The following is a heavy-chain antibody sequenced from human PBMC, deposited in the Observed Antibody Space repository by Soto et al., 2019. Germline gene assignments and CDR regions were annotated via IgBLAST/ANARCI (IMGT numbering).Heavy chain of an antibody. D-gene: IGHD3-16*01. CDR2: TSYDGSNN. J-gene: IGHJ4*02. V-gene: IGHV3-33*05. CDR1: GFTFRSYV. Sequence: QVQLVESGGGVVQPGTSVRLSCVGSGFTFRSYVIHWVRQAPGKGLEWVALTSYDGSNNFYGDSVKGRFTISRHNSRNTVELQRDSLRFEDTALYYCARWGTTGGLDVWGQGTLVSVSS. CDR3: ARWGTTGGLDV.